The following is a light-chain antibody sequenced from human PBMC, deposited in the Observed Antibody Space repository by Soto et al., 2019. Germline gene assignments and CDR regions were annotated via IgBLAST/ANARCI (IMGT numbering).Light chain of an antibody. CDR1: VGL. V-gene: IGLV2-23*01. J-gene: IGLJ1*01. CDR2: DDT. Sequence: QSALTQPASVSRSPVQSITISCTGTVGLVSWYQQHPGKVPKLIIYDDTKRPSGVSSRFSGSKSGNTASLTISGLQTEDEADYYCCLYVGGRTYVFGTGTKVTVL. CDR3: CLYVGGRTYV.